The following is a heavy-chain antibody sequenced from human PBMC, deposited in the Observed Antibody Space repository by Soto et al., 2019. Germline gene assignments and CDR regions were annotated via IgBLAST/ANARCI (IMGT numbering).Heavy chain of an antibody. J-gene: IGHJ6*02. CDR2: IIPIFGTA. CDR3: ARVREYQPMYYGMDV. V-gene: IGHV1-69*13. D-gene: IGHD2-2*01. CDR1: GGTFSSYA. Sequence: GASVKVSCKASGGTFSSYAISWVRQAPGQGLEWMGGIIPIFGTANYAQKFQGRVTITADESTSTAYMELSSLRSEDTAVYYCARVREYQPMYYGMDVWGQGTTVTVSS.